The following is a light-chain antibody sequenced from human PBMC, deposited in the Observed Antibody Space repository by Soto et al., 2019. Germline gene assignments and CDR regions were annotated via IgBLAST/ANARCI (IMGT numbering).Light chain of an antibody. V-gene: IGKV2-40*01. J-gene: IGKJ5*01. CDR1: LDSDDGNTY. CDR3: MKHLAYPIT. CDR2: TLS. Sequence: LDSDDGNTYLDWYLQKPGQSPQLLIYTLSSRAAGVPVRFRASVSGFQFTLTTNSVDADDVGAHYCMKHLAYPITFGQGTRLEIK.